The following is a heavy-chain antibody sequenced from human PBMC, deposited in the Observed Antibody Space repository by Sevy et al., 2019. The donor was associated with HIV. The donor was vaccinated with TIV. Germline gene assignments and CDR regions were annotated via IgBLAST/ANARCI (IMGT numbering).Heavy chain of an antibody. CDR1: VGSFSNYY. CDR3: ARGGERVIPSPVLGLGPWTKHWYFDL. D-gene: IGHD3-16*02. CDR2: INHSGST. Sequence: SETLSLTCAVYVGSFSNYYWTWIRQPPGKGLEWIGEINHSGSTNYNPSLKSRVTMSVDTSKNQFSLKLSSVTAADTAIYYCARGGERVIPSPVLGLGPWTKHWYFDLWGRGTLVTVSS. V-gene: IGHV4-34*01. J-gene: IGHJ2*01.